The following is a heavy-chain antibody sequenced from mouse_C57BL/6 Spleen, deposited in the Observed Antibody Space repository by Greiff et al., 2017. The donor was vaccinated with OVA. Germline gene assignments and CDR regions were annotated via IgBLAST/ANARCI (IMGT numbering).Heavy chain of an antibody. Sequence: EADGGLVQPKGSLKLSCAASGFSFNTYAMTWVRQAPGKGLEWVARIRSKSNNYATYYADSVKDRFTISRDDSESMLYLQMNNLKTEDTAMYYCVRESYAMDYWGQGTSVTVSS. V-gene: IGHV10-1*01. CDR1: GFSFNTYA. CDR2: IRSKSNNYAT. J-gene: IGHJ4*01. CDR3: VRESYAMDY.